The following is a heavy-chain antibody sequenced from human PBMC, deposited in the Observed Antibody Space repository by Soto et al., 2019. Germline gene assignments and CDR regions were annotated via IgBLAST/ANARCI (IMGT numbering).Heavy chain of an antibody. V-gene: IGHV1-69*06. Sequence: SVKVSCKASGGTFSSYAISWVRQAPGQGLEWMGGIIPIFGTANYAQKFQGRVTITADKSTSTAYMELSSLRSEDTAVYYCATSAKGGIAAGFDYWGQGTLVTVSS. D-gene: IGHD6-13*01. J-gene: IGHJ4*02. CDR2: IIPIFGTA. CDR3: ATSAKGGIAAGFDY. CDR1: GGTFSSYA.